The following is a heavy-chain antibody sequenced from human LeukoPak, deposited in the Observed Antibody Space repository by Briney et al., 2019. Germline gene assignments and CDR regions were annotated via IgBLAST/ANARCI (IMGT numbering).Heavy chain of an antibody. CDR1: GFTFSYYN. Sequence: PGGSLRLSCSASGFTFSYYNMNWVRQAPGKRLEWVASISGGSDYIEYADSVKGRFTISRDNAKNSLFLQISNLSAEHTAVYYCARLDESEGDYWGQGTLLTVSS. CDR2: ISGGSDYI. J-gene: IGHJ4*02. V-gene: IGHV3-21*06. CDR3: ARLDESEGDY.